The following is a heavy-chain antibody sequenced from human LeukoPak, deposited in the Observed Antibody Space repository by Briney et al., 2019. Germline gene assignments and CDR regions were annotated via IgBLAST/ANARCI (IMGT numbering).Heavy chain of an antibody. CDR1: GFTVSSNY. D-gene: IGHD3-22*01. Sequence: GGSLRLSCAASGFTVSSNYMNWVRQAPGKGLEWVSIIYGDGRTYYADSVKGRFTISRDNAKNSLYLQMNSLRAEDTAVYYCAREEPYYDSSGYYLVHYYGMDVWGQGTTVTVSS. CDR2: IYGDGRT. J-gene: IGHJ6*02. CDR3: AREEPYYDSSGYYLVHYYGMDV. V-gene: IGHV3-53*01.